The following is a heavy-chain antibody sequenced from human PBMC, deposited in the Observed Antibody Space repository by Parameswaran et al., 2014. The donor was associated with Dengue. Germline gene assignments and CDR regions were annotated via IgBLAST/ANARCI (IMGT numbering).Heavy chain of an antibody. CDR3: ARVGSSGWHIDF. J-gene: IGHJ4*02. Sequence: WVRQAPGQGLKWMGWINSNTGNPTYAPGFTGRFVFSLDTSASTAYLQIRGLKAEDTALYYCARVGSSGWHIDFWGQGTLVTVSS. CDR2: INSNTGNP. V-gene: IGHV7-4-1*02. D-gene: IGHD6-19*01.